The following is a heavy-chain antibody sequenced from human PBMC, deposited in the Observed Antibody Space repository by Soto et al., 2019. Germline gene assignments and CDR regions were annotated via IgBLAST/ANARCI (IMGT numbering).Heavy chain of an antibody. V-gene: IGHV3-23*01. J-gene: IGHJ1*01. CDR3: AKYSERPYEAYLQE. CDR2: ISTNGGST. Sequence: EVQVLESGGGLVQPGGSLRLSCAASGFTFSVYAMSWVRQAPGKGLEWVSAISTNGGSTFYADSLKGRFTISRDNSRSTLYLQMNSLRAEETAICYGAKYSERPYEAYLQEWGQGSLVSVSS. D-gene: IGHD1-1*01. CDR1: GFTFSVYA.